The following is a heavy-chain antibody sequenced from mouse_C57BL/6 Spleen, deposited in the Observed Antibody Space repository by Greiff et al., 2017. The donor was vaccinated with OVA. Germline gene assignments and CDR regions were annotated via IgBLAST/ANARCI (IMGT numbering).Heavy chain of an antibody. D-gene: IGHD1-1*01. CDR2: IYPGSGST. V-gene: IGHV1-55*01. Sequence: QVQLQQPGAELVKPGASVKMSCKASGYTFTSYWITWVKQRPGQGLEWIGDIYPGSGSTNYNEKFKSEATLTVDTSSSTAYMQLSSLTSEDSAVYYCAIITTVVATGDYFDYWGQGTTLTVSS. CDR3: AIITTVVATGDYFDY. CDR1: GYTFTSYW. J-gene: IGHJ2*01.